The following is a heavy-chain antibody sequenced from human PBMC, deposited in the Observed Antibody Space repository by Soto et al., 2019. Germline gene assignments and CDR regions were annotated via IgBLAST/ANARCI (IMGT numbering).Heavy chain of an antibody. CDR3: ARAPTWPHNRLAP. J-gene: IGHJ5*02. CDR2: IYYSGST. V-gene: IGHV4-30-4*08. Sequence: PSETLSLTCTVSGGSISSGDYYWTWIRQHPGKGLEWIGYIYYSGSTYYNPSLKSRVTISVDTSKNQFSLKLSSVTAADTAVYYCARAPTWPHNRLAPWGQGTLVTVSS. CDR1: GGSISSGDYY.